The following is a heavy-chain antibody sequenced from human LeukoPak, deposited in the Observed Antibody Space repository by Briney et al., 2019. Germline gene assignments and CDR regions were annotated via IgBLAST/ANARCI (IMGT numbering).Heavy chain of an antibody. V-gene: IGHV4-4*07. CDR2: IYTSGST. CDR3: ARDTADNYNWNYFDY. Sequence: SETLSLTRTVSGGSISSYYWSWIRQPAGKGLEWIGRIYTSGSTNYNPSLKSRDTMSVDTSKNQFSLKLSSVTAADTAVYYCARDTADNYNWNYFDYWGQGTLVTVSS. J-gene: IGHJ4*02. CDR1: GGSISSYY. D-gene: IGHD1-20*01.